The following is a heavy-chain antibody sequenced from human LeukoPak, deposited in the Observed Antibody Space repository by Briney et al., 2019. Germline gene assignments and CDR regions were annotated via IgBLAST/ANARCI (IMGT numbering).Heavy chain of an antibody. CDR2: IKQDGSEK. CDR3: ARYSSSWSPNYYYGMDV. J-gene: IGHJ6*02. CDR1: GFTFSSYW. D-gene: IGHD6-13*01. Sequence: PGGSLRLSCAASGFTFSSYWMSWVRQAPGKGLEWVANIKQDGSEKYYVDSVKGRFTISRDNPKNSLYLQMNSLRAEDTAVYYCARYSSSWSPNYYYGMDVWGQGTTVTVSS. V-gene: IGHV3-7*01.